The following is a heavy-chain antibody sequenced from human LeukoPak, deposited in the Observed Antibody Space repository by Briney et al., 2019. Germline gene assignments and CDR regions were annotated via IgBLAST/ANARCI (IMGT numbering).Heavy chain of an antibody. Sequence: AGGSLRLSCAASGFTFSSYTMSWVRQAPGKGLEWVSTITTSDGNTYYADSVKGRFTVSRDNSKNTLFLQMNSLRAEDTAVYYCARALYDSSGCWGQGTLVTVSS. CDR3: ARALYDSSGC. CDR1: GFTFSSYT. CDR2: ITTSDGNT. V-gene: IGHV3-23*01. J-gene: IGHJ4*02. D-gene: IGHD3-22*01.